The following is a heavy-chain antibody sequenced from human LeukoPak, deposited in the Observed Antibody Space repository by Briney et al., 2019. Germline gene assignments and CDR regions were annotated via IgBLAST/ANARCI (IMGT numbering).Heavy chain of an antibody. CDR3: ARRHSSSWYSNWFDP. V-gene: IGHV3-30*03. Sequence: GGSLRLSCAVSGFTFSSYGMHWVRQAPGKGLEWVAVISYDGSNKYYADSVKGRFTIPRDNSKNTLYLQMNSLRAEDTAVYYCARRHSSSWYSNWFDPWGQGTLVTVSS. J-gene: IGHJ5*02. CDR1: GFTFSSYG. D-gene: IGHD6-13*01. CDR2: ISYDGSNK.